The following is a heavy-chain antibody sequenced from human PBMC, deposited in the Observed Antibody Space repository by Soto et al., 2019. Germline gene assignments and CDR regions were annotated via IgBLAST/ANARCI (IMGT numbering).Heavy chain of an antibody. CDR2: INHSGST. J-gene: IGHJ6*02. CDR3: ARGLNYGGGCGKKYIYGMDV. V-gene: IGHV4-34*01. Sequence: KGLEWIGEINHSGSTNYNPSLKSRVTISVDTSTNQFSLQLSSVTPADTAVYYCARGLNYGGGCGKKYIYGMDVWGQGTTVTVSS. D-gene: IGHD4-17*01.